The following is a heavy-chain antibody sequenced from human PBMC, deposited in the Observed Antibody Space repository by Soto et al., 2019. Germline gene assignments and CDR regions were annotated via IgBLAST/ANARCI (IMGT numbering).Heavy chain of an antibody. CDR3: ARHIAVAGPRGFDY. D-gene: IGHD6-19*01. J-gene: IGHJ4*02. V-gene: IGHV4-4*02. CDR1: GGSISSGNW. CDR2: IYQSGST. Sequence: QVQLQESGPGLVKTSGTLSLTCAVSGGSISSGNWWSWVRQPPGEGLEWIGEIYQSGSTNYTPSLKSRVTISIDKSKNQFSLQVTSVTAADTAVYFCARHIAVAGPRGFDYWGQGTLVTVSS.